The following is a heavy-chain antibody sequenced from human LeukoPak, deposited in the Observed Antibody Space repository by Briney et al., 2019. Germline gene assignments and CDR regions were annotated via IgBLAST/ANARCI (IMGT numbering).Heavy chain of an antibody. CDR2: IIGSSGDT. J-gene: IGHJ4*02. Sequence: GGSLRLSCAASGFSFSNFAMRWVRQAPGKGLEWVSLIIGSSGDTFYTDSVKGRFTISRDNSKNRLYLQMNSLRAEDTALYYCAKGAYDYIEMGYFDSWGQGTLVTVSS. V-gene: IGHV3-23*01. CDR1: GFSFSNFA. CDR3: AKGAYDYIEMGYFDS. D-gene: IGHD5-12*01.